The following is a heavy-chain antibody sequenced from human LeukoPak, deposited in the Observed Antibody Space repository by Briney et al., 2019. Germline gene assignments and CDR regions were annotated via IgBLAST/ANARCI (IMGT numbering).Heavy chain of an antibody. CDR2: ISWNSGSI. D-gene: IGHD6-19*01. CDR1: GFTFDDYA. Sequence: GGSLRLSCAASGFTFDDYAMHWVRQAPGKGLEWVSGISWNSGSIGYPDSVKGRFTISRDNAKNSLYLQMNSLRAEDTALYYCAKANTYSSGWYDYWGQGTLVTVSS. V-gene: IGHV3-9*01. CDR3: AKANTYSSGWYDY. J-gene: IGHJ4*02.